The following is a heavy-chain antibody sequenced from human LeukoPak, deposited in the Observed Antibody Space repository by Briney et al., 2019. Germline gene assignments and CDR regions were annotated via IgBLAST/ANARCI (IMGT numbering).Heavy chain of an antibody. CDR2: IDPTDSYT. CDR1: GYSFTSYW. J-gene: IGHJ5*02. D-gene: IGHD3-10*01. CDR3: ARRGDYSGWFDP. Sequence: GESLKISFKGSGYSFTSYWISCVRQLPGKGLEWMGRIDPTDSYTNYSPSFQGHVTMSVDKSIITAYLQRSSLKASDSAMYYCARRGDYSGWFDPWGQGTLVTVSS. V-gene: IGHV5-10-1*01.